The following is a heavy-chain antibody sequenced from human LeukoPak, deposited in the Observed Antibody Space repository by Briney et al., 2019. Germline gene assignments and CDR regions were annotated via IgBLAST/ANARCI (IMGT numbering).Heavy chain of an antibody. CDR2: ISGSGGST. J-gene: IGHJ4*02. CDR3: AMTRDGYNLDFDY. CDR1: GFTFSSYA. Sequence: TGGSLRLSCAASGFTFSSYAMSLVRQAPGKGLEWVSAISGSGGSTYYADSVNGRFTISRDNSKHTLYLQMNSLRAEDTAVYYCAMTRDGYNLDFDYWGQGTLVTVSS. V-gene: IGHV3-23*01. D-gene: IGHD5-24*01.